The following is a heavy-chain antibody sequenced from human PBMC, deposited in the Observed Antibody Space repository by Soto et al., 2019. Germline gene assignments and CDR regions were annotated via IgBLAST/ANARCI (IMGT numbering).Heavy chain of an antibody. CDR3: AVCSGGSCYSLDFGS. Sequence: XVKVSCKASGYTFTRYAISWVRQAPGQGLEWIGWISAYNGNTNYAQKLQGRVTMTTDTSTSTAYMELRSLRSDDTAVYYCAVCSGGSCYSLDFGSWGQGTLVTVSS. CDR1: GYTFTRYA. V-gene: IGHV1-18*01. J-gene: IGHJ4*02. D-gene: IGHD2-15*01. CDR2: ISAYNGNT.